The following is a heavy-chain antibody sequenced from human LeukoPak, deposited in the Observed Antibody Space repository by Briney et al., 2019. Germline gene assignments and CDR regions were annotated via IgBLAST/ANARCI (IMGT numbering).Heavy chain of an antibody. J-gene: IGHJ2*01. Sequence: GGSLRLSCAASGFTFSSYEMNWVRQAPGKGLEWVSGINWNGGSTGYADSVKGRFTISRDNSKNSLYLQMNSLRAEDTALYYCAKGQGGRTGYSYGYWYFDLWGRGTLVTVSS. V-gene: IGHV3-20*04. CDR1: GFTFSSYE. CDR3: AKGQGGRTGYSYGYWYFDL. CDR2: INWNGGST. D-gene: IGHD5-18*01.